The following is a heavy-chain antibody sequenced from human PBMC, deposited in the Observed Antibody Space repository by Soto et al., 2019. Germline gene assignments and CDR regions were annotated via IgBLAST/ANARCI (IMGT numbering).Heavy chain of an antibody. D-gene: IGHD6-19*01. V-gene: IGHV3-30-3*01. CDR1: GFTFSSYA. J-gene: IGHJ4*02. CDR3: VRDKSPYSSGWHNRHFDY. Sequence: QVQLVESGGGVVQPGRSLRLSCAASGFTFSSYAMHWVRQAPGKGLEWVAVISYDGSNKYYADSVKGRFTISRDNSKTRYLKMTSLRAEDTAVYYCVRDKSPYSSGWHNRHFDYWGQGTLVTVSS. CDR2: ISYDGSNK.